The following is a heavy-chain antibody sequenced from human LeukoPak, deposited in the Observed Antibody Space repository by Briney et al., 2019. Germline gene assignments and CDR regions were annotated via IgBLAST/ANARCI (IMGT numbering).Heavy chain of an antibody. V-gene: IGHV3-23*01. CDR2: ISGSGGST. CDR1: GFTFSSYA. J-gene: IGHJ6*02. CDR3: ATALYYYYYYGMDV. Sequence: GGSLRLSCAAPGFTFSSYAMSWVRQAPGKGLEWVSAISGSGGSTYYADSVKGRFTISRDNSKNTLYLQMNSLRAEDTAVYYCATALYYYYYYGMDVWGQGTTVTVSS.